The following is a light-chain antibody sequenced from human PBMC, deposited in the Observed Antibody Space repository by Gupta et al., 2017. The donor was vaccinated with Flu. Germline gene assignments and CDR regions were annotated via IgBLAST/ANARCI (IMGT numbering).Light chain of an antibody. J-gene: IGKJ1*01. CDR2: QVS. CDR1: QSLIDSDASSY. V-gene: IGKV2-30*01. CDR3: NGGATSGWT. Sequence: TLGPPASISGRFSQSLIDSDASSYLTSFQHSPCQSPRRLIYQVSYRDPGVPDRFSGSGSGSDFTLSISRVVAEDVVIYYCNGGATSGWTFGQGTTVEIK.